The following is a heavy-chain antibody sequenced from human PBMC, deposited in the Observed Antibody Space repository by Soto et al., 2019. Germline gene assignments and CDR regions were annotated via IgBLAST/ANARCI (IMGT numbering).Heavy chain of an antibody. Sequence: VQLVESGGGLVQPGGSLSLSCAASGFTFGSYAMTWVRQAPGKGLEWVSGISGGGSGRHYSDSVEARFTISRDNPKKLLYLQMNPLRAADTAVYFWARVRFPSAPRRPLDYYLMDVWGNGTTITVSS. V-gene: IGHV3-23*04. CDR1: GFTFGSYA. J-gene: IGHJ6*03. CDR3: ARVRFPSAPRRPLDYYLMDV. CDR2: ISGGGSGR.